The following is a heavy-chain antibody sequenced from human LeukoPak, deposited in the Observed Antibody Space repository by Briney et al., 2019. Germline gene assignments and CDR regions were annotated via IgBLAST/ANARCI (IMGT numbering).Heavy chain of an antibody. J-gene: IGHJ6*02. CDR1: GGSFSGYY. V-gene: IGHV4-34*01. Sequence: SETLSLTCAVYGGSFSGYYWSWIRQPPGKGQEWIGEINHSGSTNYNPSLKSRVTISVDTSKNQFSLKLSSVTAAHTAVYYCAREGYSSSWNRGDYYYGMDVWGQGTTVTVSS. CDR2: INHSGST. CDR3: AREGYSSSWNRGDYYYGMDV. D-gene: IGHD6-13*01.